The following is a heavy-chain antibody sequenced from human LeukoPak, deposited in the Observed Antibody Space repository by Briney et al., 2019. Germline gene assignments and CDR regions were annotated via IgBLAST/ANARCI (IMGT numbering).Heavy chain of an antibody. V-gene: IGHV1-3*01. CDR1: GGTFSSYA. D-gene: IGHD2-2*01. CDR3: ARSVSSTSGFDY. Sequence: ASVKVSCKASGGTFSSYAISWVRQAPGQRLEWMGWINAGNGNTKYSQKFQGRVTITRDTSASTAYMELSSLRSEDTAVYYCARSVSSTSGFDYWGQGTLVTVSS. J-gene: IGHJ4*02. CDR2: INAGNGNT.